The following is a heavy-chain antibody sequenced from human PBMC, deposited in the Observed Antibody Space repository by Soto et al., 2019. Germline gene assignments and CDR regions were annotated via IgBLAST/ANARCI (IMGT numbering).Heavy chain of an antibody. J-gene: IGHJ4*02. Sequence: PGGSLRLSCAASGFTFSIHEMNWVRQAPGKGLEWVSYISSIGVATYYADSVKGRFTISRDNAKNSLYLQMNSLRAEDTAVYYCAREGRVGGIDYWGQGTTVTVYS. CDR3: AREGRVGGIDY. D-gene: IGHD6-19*01. V-gene: IGHV3-48*03. CDR2: ISSIGVAT. CDR1: GFTFSIHE.